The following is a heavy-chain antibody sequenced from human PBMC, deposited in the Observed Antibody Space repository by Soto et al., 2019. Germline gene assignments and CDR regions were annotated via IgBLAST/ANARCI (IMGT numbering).Heavy chain of an antibody. Sequence: GGSLRLSCAASGFTFSSYGMHWVRQAPGKGLEWVAVIWYDGSNKYYADSAKGRFTISRDNSKNTLYLQMNSLRAEDTAVYYCARAHIAGGSYSSLTVDYWGQGTLVTVSS. J-gene: IGHJ4*02. D-gene: IGHD1-26*01. CDR3: ARAHIAGGSYSSLTVDY. CDR2: IWYDGSNK. CDR1: GFTFSSYG. V-gene: IGHV3-33*01.